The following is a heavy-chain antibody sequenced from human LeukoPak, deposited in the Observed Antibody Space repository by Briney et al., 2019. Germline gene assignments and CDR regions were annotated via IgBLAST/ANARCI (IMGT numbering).Heavy chain of an antibody. Sequence: SETLSLTCTVSGGSVSSYYWSWIRQPPGKGLEWIGEINHSGSTNYNPSLKSRVTISVDTSKNQFSLKLSSVTAADTAVYYCARGQFSIFGVVIRPSYFDYWGQGTLVTVSS. CDR2: INHSGST. CDR1: GGSVSSYY. D-gene: IGHD3-3*01. V-gene: IGHV4-34*01. J-gene: IGHJ4*02. CDR3: ARGQFSIFGVVIRPSYFDY.